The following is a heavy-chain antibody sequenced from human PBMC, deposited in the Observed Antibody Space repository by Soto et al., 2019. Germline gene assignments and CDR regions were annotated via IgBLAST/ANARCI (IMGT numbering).Heavy chain of an antibody. CDR2: IYYSGST. CDR3: AREWRWGMDV. V-gene: IGHV4-59*01. CDR1: GGSISSYY. J-gene: IGHJ6*02. D-gene: IGHD2-15*01. Sequence: SETLSLTCTVSGGSISSYYWSWIRQPPGKGLEWIGYIYYSGSTNYNPSLKSRVTISVDKSKNQFSLKLSSVTAADTAVYYCAREWRWGMDVWGQGTMVTLSS.